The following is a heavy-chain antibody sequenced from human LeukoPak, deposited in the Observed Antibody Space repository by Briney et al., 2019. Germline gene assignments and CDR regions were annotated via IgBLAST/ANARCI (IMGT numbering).Heavy chain of an antibody. V-gene: IGHV4-31*03. Sequence: PSQTLSLTCTVSGGSISNGGYYWSWIRQHPGKGLEWIGYIYYSGSTYYNPSLKSRVTISVDTSKNQFSLKLSSVTAADTAVYYCARDLIDYAFDIWGQGTMVTVSS. CDR1: GGSISNGGYY. J-gene: IGHJ3*02. CDR2: IYYSGST. CDR3: ARDLIDYAFDI. D-gene: IGHD2/OR15-2a*01.